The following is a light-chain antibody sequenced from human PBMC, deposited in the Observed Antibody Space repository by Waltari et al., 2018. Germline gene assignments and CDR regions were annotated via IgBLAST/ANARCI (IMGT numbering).Light chain of an antibody. CDR1: KLGDKY. CDR2: QDS. Sequence: SYELTQPPSVSVSPGQTASITCSGDKLGDKYACWYQQKPGQSPVLVIYQDSKRPSGIPERFSGSNSGNTATLTISGTQAMDEADCYCQAWDSSTEGVFGGGTKLTVL. J-gene: IGLJ2*01. CDR3: QAWDSSTEGV. V-gene: IGLV3-1*01.